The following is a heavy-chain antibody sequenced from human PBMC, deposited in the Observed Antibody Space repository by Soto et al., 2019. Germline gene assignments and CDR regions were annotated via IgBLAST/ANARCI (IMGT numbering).Heavy chain of an antibody. Sequence: PSETLSRTFAVYGGAFIGYYWSWIRQPPGKGLEWIGEINHSGSTNYNPSLKSRVTISVDTSKNQFSLKLSSVTAADTAVYYCARTTGYYYYGMDVWGQGTTVTVSS. J-gene: IGHJ6*02. V-gene: IGHV4-34*01. CDR3: ARTTGYYYYGMDV. D-gene: IGHD4-4*01. CDR2: INHSGST. CDR1: GGAFIGYY.